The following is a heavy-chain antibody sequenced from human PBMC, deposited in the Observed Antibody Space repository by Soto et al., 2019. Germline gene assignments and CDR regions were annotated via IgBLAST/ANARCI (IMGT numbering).Heavy chain of an antibody. Sequence: SETLSLTCAVYGGSFSGYYWSWIRQPPGKGLEWIGEINHSGSTNYNPSLKSRVTISVDTSKNQFSLKLSSVTAADTAVYYCARPVAGSPYYFDHWGQGTLVTVSS. V-gene: IGHV4-34*01. D-gene: IGHD6-19*01. J-gene: IGHJ4*02. CDR2: INHSGST. CDR3: ARPVAGSPYYFDH. CDR1: GGSFSGYY.